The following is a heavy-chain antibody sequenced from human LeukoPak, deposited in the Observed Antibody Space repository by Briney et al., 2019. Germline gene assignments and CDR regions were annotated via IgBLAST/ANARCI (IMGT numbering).Heavy chain of an antibody. CDR2: IYHSGST. CDR1: GGSISSGGYS. J-gene: IGHJ5*02. Sequence: SETLSLTCTVSGGSISSGGYSWSWIRQPPGKGLEWIGYIYHSGSTYYNPSLKSRVTISVDRSKNQFSLKLSSVTAADTAVYYCARDLVLRSSWYFDPWGQGTLVTVSS. CDR3: ARDLVLRSSWYFDP. D-gene: IGHD6-13*01. V-gene: IGHV4-30-2*01.